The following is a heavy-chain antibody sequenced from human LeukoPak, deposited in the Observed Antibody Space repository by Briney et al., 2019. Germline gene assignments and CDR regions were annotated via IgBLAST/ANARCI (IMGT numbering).Heavy chain of an antibody. J-gene: IGHJ4*02. CDR1: GFTFSSYA. Sequence: GRSLRLSCAASGFTFSSYAMHWVRQAPGKGLEWVAVISYDGSNKYYADSVKGRFTISRDNSKNTLYLQMNSLRAEDTAVYYCAKDLYGGDCYWGQGTLVTVSS. CDR3: AKDLYGGDCY. D-gene: IGHD2-21*02. CDR2: ISYDGSNK. V-gene: IGHV3-30-3*01.